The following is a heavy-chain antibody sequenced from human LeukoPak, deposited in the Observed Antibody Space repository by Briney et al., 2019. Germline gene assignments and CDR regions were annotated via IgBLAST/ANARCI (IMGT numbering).Heavy chain of an antibody. J-gene: IGHJ4*02. Sequence: GGSLRLSCAASGFTFISYAMIWVGHAPGQGLEWVSAPSGSGVSTYYADSVKGRFTISRDNSKNTLYLQMNSLRAEDTAVYYCGEQLVPKIRGQGTLVTVSS. V-gene: IGHV3-23*01. D-gene: IGHD6-13*01. CDR1: GFTFISYA. CDR2: PSGSGVST. CDR3: GEQLVPKI.